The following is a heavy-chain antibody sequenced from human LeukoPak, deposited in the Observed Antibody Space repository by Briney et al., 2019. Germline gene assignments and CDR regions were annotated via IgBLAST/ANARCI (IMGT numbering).Heavy chain of an antibody. CDR3: ARDPYCTGGSCYHRFDY. D-gene: IGHD2-15*01. Sequence: SGTLSLTCAVSGGSIISSNWWSWVRQPPGKGLEWIGEIYHSGSTNYNPSLKSRVTISVDKSKNQFSLKLSSVTAADTAVYFCARDPYCTGGSCYHRFDYWGQGTLVTVSS. V-gene: IGHV4-4*02. CDR1: GGSIISSNW. CDR2: IYHSGST. J-gene: IGHJ4*02.